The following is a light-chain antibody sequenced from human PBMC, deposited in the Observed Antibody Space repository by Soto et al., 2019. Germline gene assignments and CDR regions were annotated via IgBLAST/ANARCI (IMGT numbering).Light chain of an antibody. CDR1: SSDVGRYNS. CDR2: EVS. CDR3: SSYTVSSTPV. J-gene: IGLJ2*01. Sequence: SALTQPASVSGSPGQSNTISCTGTSSDVGRYNSVSWYQQHPGEAPKLMISEVSNRPSGVSNRFSGSKSGTSASLTISGLRAEDEAHYYCSSYTVSSTPVFGGGTKLTVL. V-gene: IGLV2-14*01.